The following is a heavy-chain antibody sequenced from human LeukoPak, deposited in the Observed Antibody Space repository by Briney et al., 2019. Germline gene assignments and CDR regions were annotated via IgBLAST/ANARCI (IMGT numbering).Heavy chain of an antibody. Sequence: SETLSLTCTVSGGSISSSSYYWGWIRQPPGKGLEWIGSIYYSGSTYYNPSLKSRVTISVDTSKNQFSLKLSSVTAADTAVYYCARGGRYYYGSGSYDWGQGTLVTVSS. CDR3: ARGGRYYYGSGSYD. V-gene: IGHV4-39*01. D-gene: IGHD3-10*01. CDR1: GGSISSSSYY. CDR2: IYYSGST. J-gene: IGHJ4*02.